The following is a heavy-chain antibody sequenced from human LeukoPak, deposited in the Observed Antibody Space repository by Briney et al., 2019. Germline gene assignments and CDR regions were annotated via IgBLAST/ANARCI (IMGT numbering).Heavy chain of an antibody. J-gene: IGHJ6*03. CDR2: ISGSGGST. D-gene: IGHD2-2*01. CDR1: GFTFSSYG. CDR3: AKDHMKVVPAAAYYYMDV. Sequence: GGTLRLSCAASGFTFSSYGMSWVRQAPGKGLEWVSAISGSGGSTYYADSVKGRFTISRDNTKNTLYLQMNSLRAEDTAVYYCAKDHMKVVPAAAYYYMDVWGKGTTVTISS. V-gene: IGHV3-23*01.